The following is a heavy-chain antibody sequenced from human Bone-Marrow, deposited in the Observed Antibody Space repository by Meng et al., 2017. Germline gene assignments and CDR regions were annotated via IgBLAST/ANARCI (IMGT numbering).Heavy chain of an antibody. V-gene: IGHV4-4*07. J-gene: IGHJ6*02. CDR2: IYTSGST. Sequence: SETLSLTCTVSGGSISSYYWSWIRQPAGKGLEWIGRIYTSGSTNYNPSLKSRVTMSVDTYKNQFSLKLSSVTAADTAVYYCARKVLAYSSSYMDVWGQGTTVTVSS. CDR3: ARKVLAYSSSYMDV. CDR1: GGSISSYY. D-gene: IGHD6-13*01.